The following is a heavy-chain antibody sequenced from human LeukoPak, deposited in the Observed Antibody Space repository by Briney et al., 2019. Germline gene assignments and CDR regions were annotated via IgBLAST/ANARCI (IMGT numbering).Heavy chain of an antibody. D-gene: IGHD2-15*01. CDR3: AKDTTAWWYHRAYMNV. Sequence: GGSLRLSCAASGFSLSTYALSWVRQAPGGGLEWVAAISGSGDKTYHADSVKGRFTISKDNSENRLSLQMDSLRAEDTAVYFCAKDTTAWWYHRAYMNVWGKGPTVTVSS. CDR1: GFSLSTYA. J-gene: IGHJ6*03. V-gene: IGHV3-23*01. CDR2: ISGSGDKT.